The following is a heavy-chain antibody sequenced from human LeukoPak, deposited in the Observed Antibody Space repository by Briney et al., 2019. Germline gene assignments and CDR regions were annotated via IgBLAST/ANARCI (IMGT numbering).Heavy chain of an antibody. D-gene: IGHD3-3*01. Sequence: SETLSLTCTVSGGSISSSSYYWGWIRQPPGKGLEWIGEINHSGSTNYNPSLKSRVTISVDTSKNQFSLKLSSVTAADTAVYYCARYYDFWSGYLLGYGMDVWGQGTTVTVSS. V-gene: IGHV4-39*07. J-gene: IGHJ6*02. CDR3: ARYYDFWSGYLLGYGMDV. CDR2: INHSGST. CDR1: GGSISSSSYY.